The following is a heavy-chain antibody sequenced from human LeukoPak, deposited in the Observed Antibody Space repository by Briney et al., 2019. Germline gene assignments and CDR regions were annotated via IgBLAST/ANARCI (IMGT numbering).Heavy chain of an antibody. Sequence: GRSLRLSCAASGFTFSSYGMHWVRQAPGKGLEWVAVIWYDGSNKYYADSVKGRFTISRDNSKNTLYLQMNSLRAEDTAVYYCVRDPTPVYNWNPGVVYGMDVWGQGTTVTVSS. J-gene: IGHJ6*02. CDR1: GFTFSSYG. D-gene: IGHD1-20*01. CDR2: IWYDGSNK. V-gene: IGHV3-33*01. CDR3: VRDPTPVYNWNPGVVYGMDV.